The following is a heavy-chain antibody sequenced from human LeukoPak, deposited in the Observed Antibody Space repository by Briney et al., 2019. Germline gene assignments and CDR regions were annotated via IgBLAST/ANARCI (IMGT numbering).Heavy chain of an antibody. CDR2: ISGSGGST. CDR1: GFTFSSYA. CDR3: AKGTPGIAVAGTGYFQH. J-gene: IGHJ1*01. Sequence: GALRLSCAASGFTFSSYAMSWVRQAPGKGLEWVSAISGSGGSTYYADSVKGRFTISRDNSKNTLYLQMNSLRAEDTAVYYCAKGTPGIAVAGTGYFQHWGQGTLVTVSS. D-gene: IGHD6-19*01. V-gene: IGHV3-23*01.